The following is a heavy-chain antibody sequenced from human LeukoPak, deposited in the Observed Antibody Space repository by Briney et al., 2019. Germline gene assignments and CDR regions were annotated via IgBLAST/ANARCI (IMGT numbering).Heavy chain of an antibody. Sequence: ASVKVSCKASGYTFTSYGTSWVRQAPGQGLEWMGWISAYNGNTNYAQKLQGRVTMTTDTSTSTAYMELRSLRSDDTAVYYCARVNPSEYYDFWSGYYTPPYNWFDPWGQGTLVTVSS. D-gene: IGHD3-3*01. CDR2: ISAYNGNT. CDR3: ARVNPSEYYDFWSGYYTPPYNWFDP. J-gene: IGHJ5*02. V-gene: IGHV1-18*01. CDR1: GYTFTSYG.